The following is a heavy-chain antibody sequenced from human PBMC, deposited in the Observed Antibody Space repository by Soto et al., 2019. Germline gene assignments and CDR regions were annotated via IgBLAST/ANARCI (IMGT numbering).Heavy chain of an antibody. V-gene: IGHV4-39*07. CDR1: GDSSVSSSSYY. CDR3: ARDGVRGYSYGQENWFDP. CDR2: IYYTGNT. J-gene: IGHJ5*02. D-gene: IGHD5-18*01. Sequence: PSETLSLTCTVSGDSSVSSSSYYWGWIRQPPGKGLEWIGSIYYTGNTFYSPSFRRRLTISVDTSKNQFSLKLSSVTAADTAVYYCARDGVRGYSYGQENWFDPWGQGTLVTVSS.